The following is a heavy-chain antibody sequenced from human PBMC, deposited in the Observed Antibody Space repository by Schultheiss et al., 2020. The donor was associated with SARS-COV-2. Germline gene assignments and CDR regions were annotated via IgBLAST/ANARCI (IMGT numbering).Heavy chain of an antibody. D-gene: IGHD1-26*01. V-gene: IGHV3-23*01. J-gene: IGHJ3*02. CDR1: GFTFDDYA. CDR2: ISGSGGST. CDR3: AKAIIVGATNDAFDI. Sequence: GGSLRLSCAASGFTFDDYAMHWVRQAPGKGLEWVSAISGSGGSTYYADSVKGRFTISRDNSKNTLYLQMNSLRAEDTAVYYCAKAIIVGATNDAFDIWGQGTMVTVSS.